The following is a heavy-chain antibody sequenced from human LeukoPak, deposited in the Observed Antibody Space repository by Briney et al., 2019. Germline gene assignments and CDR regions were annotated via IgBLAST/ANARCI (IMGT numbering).Heavy chain of an antibody. V-gene: IGHV4-39*02. CDR2: IYYSGST. CDR3: ATDGRYVAVRNY. Sequence: PSETLSLTCTVSGGSISSSSYYWGWIRQPPGKGLEWIGSIYYSGSTYYNLSLKSRVTISVDTSKNQFSLKLSSVTAADTAVYYCATDGRYVAVRNYWGQGTLVTVSS. CDR1: GGSISSSSYY. D-gene: IGHD6-19*01. J-gene: IGHJ4*02.